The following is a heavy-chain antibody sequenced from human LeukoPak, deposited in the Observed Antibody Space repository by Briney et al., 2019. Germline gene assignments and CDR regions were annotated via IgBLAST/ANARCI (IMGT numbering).Heavy chain of an antibody. CDR3: ARHYSSSWYHKGKFDY. D-gene: IGHD6-13*01. CDR1: GGSISRVSYY. J-gene: IGHJ4*02. CDR2: IHHSGST. V-gene: IGHV4-39*01. Sequence: SVTLSLTCAVSGGSISRVSYYWGWIRQPPGKGLEWIGSIHHSGSTHYNPSLKSRVTISVDTSKNHFSLTLSSVTAADTAVYYCARHYSSSWYHKGKFDYWGQGTLVTVSS.